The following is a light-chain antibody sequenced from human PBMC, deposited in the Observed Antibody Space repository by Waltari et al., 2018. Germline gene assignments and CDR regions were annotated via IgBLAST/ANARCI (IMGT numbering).Light chain of an antibody. Sequence: QSALTQPRSVSGSPGQSVTISCTGTSSDVGGYKYVSWYQQHPGKAPKFMIYDVSQRPSGVPDRFSGSKSANTASLTISGLQAEDEADYYCCSYAGRYTWVFGGGTKLTVL. CDR2: DVS. J-gene: IGLJ3*02. CDR3: CSYAGRYTWV. CDR1: SSDVGGYKY. V-gene: IGLV2-11*01.